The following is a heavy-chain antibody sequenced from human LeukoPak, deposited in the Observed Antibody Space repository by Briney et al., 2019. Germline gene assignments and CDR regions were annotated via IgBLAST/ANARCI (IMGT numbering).Heavy chain of an antibody. V-gene: IGHV3-48*04. CDR1: GLTFSKYS. Sequence: GGSLRLSFAASGLTFSKYSMTWVRQAPGKGLEWVSFIDTSSTTMYYTDSVKGRFTISRDNAKNSLYLQMNSLKVEDTAIYYCARDNWVDCWGQGTLVTVSS. CDR2: IDTSSTTM. CDR3: ARDNWVDC. J-gene: IGHJ5*01.